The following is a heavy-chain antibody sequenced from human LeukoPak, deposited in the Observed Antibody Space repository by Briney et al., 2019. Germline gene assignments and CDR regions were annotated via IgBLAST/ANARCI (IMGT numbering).Heavy chain of an antibody. Sequence: ESLKISRNGSWYSLPKYWIGRVRQLPGKGLGWGVIIYPGDSDTRYSPSFQGQVTISADKSISTAYLQWSSLKASDTAMYYCARQVIAPYYMDVWGKGTTVTVSS. CDR3: ARQVIAPYYMDV. V-gene: IGHV5-51*01. J-gene: IGHJ6*03. D-gene: IGHD2-21*01. CDR1: WYSLPKYW. CDR2: IYPGDSDT.